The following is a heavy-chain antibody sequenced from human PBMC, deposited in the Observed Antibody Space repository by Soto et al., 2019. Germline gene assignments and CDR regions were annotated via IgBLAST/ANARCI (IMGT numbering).Heavy chain of an antibody. Sequence: SVKVSCKASGFTFTSSAMQWVRQARGQRLEWIGWIVVGSGNTNYAQKFQERVTITRDMSTSTAYMELSSLRSEDTAVYYCAADGYYYDSSGYYFRNKGAFDIWGQGTMVTVS. CDR3: AADGYYYDSSGYYFRNKGAFDI. CDR2: IVVGSGNT. V-gene: IGHV1-58*02. CDR1: GFTFTSSA. J-gene: IGHJ3*02. D-gene: IGHD3-22*01.